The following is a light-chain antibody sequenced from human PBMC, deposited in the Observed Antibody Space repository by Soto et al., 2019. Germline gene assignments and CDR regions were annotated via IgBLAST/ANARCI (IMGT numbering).Light chain of an antibody. J-gene: IGKJ2*01. Sequence: DIQMTQFPSSLSASVGDRVTMTCRASQSVSTYLSWYVQKPGSAPKLLIYGISKLESGIAPRFTGSGLATDFTLTINSLQPEDCAGYFCQQTYMVPYTFGQGTKVEI. CDR1: QSVSTY. V-gene: IGKV1-39*01. CDR3: QQTYMVPYT. CDR2: GIS.